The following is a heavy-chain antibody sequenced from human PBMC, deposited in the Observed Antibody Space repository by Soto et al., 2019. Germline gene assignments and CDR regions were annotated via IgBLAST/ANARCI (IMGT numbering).Heavy chain of an antibody. D-gene: IGHD3-16*01. Sequence: PSETLSLTCTVSGGSISSSSYYWGWIRQPPGKGLEWIGSIYYSGSTYYNPSLKSRVTISVDTSKNQFSLKLSSVTAADTAVYYCARQGKGAAARRLGLDYGMDVWGQGTTVTVSS. CDR3: ARQGKGAAARRLGLDYGMDV. J-gene: IGHJ6*02. CDR2: IYYSGST. V-gene: IGHV4-39*01. CDR1: GGSISSSSYY.